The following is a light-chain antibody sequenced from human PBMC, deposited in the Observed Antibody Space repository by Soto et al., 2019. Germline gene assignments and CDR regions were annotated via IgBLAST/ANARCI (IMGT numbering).Light chain of an antibody. CDR3: SSYAGGNVVV. Sequence: QSALTQPPSASGSPGQSVTLSCTGTSSDVGGYNYVCWYQQYPGKAPKLMIYDVSKRPSGVADRFSGSKLGNTASLTVSGLQAEDEDDYYCSSYAGGNVVVFGGGTKVTVL. CDR2: DVS. J-gene: IGLJ2*01. V-gene: IGLV2-8*01. CDR1: SSDVGGYNY.